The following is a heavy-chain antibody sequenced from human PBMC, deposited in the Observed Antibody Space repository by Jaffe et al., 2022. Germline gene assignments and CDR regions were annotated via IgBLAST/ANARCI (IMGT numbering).Heavy chain of an antibody. V-gene: IGHV4-59*01. Sequence: QVQLQESGPGLVKPSETLSLTCTVSGGSISSYYWSWIRQPPGKGLEWIGYIYYSGSTNYNPSLKSRVTISVDTSKNQFSLKLSSVTAADTAVYYCARVRYSSSWYKPWFDYWGQGTLVTVSS. D-gene: IGHD6-13*01. J-gene: IGHJ4*02. CDR3: ARVRYSSSWYKPWFDY. CDR1: GGSISSYY. CDR2: IYYSGST.